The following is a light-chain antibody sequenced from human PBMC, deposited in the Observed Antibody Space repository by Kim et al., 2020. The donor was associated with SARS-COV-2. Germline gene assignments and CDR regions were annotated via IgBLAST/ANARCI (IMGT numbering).Light chain of an antibody. J-gene: IGKJ2*01. CDR3: QQYDNYSHT. Sequence: SGSVGDRVTMTCRASQTINRWLAWYQQKPGKAPKLLIYRVSSLEGGVPSRFSGSGSGKEFTLTISSLQPDDFATYYCQQYDNYSHTFGQGTKLEI. CDR1: QTINRW. CDR2: RVS. V-gene: IGKV1-5*03.